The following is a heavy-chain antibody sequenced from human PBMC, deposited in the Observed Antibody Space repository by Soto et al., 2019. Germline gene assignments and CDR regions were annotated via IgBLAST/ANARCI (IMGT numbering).Heavy chain of an antibody. V-gene: IGHV2-5*02. CDR1: GLSLSTSGEA. J-gene: IGHJ5*02. D-gene: IGHD3-10*02. Sequence: QITLKESGPTLVKPTQTLTLTCTFSGLSLSTSGEAVGWIRQPPGKALEWLALIYWDDDKRYNPTLKTRLTITKDTSKNQVLLTLTNIDPVDTATYYCAHYVSTRPAGWFDPWGQGILVTVSS. CDR2: IYWDDDK. CDR3: AHYVSTRPAGWFDP.